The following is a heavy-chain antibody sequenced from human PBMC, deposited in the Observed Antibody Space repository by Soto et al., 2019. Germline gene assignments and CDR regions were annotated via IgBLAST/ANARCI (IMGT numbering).Heavy chain of an antibody. V-gene: IGHV1-3*01. D-gene: IGHD3-10*01. CDR2: INPGNGNT. Sequence: GASVKVSCKASGYTFTSYGMNWVRQAPGRGLEWMGWINPGNGNTKYSQKFQGRVIIERDTSTSTAYMELSSLRSEDTAVYYCARVRYYGSGSYYNPLYYYYYYGMDVWGQGTTVTVSS. J-gene: IGHJ6*02. CDR1: GYTFTSYG. CDR3: ARVRYYGSGSYYNPLYYYYYYGMDV.